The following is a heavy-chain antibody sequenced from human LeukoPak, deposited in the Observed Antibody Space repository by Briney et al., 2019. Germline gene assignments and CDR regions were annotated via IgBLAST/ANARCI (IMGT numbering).Heavy chain of an antibody. V-gene: IGHV3-30*04. CDR3: ARDRDYDILTGYPYLIAY. CDR2: ISYDGSNK. Sequence: PGGSLRLSCAASGFTFSSYAMHWVRQAPGKGLEWVAVISYDGSNKYYADSVKGRFTISRDNSKNTLYLQMNSLRAEDTAVYYCARDRDYDILTGYPYLIAYWGQGTLVTVSS. CDR1: GFTFSSYA. J-gene: IGHJ4*02. D-gene: IGHD3-9*01.